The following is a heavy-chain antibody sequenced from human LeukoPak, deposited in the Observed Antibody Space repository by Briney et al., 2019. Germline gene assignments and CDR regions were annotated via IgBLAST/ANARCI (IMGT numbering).Heavy chain of an antibody. CDR2: IIPILGIA. J-gene: IGHJ4*02. CDR1: GGTFSSYA. V-gene: IGHV1-69*04. CDR3: ARDTVLYYYDSSGYYRFDY. D-gene: IGHD3-22*01. Sequence: SVKVSCKASGGTFSSYAISWVRQAPGQGLEWMGRIIPILGIANYAQKLQGRVTMTTDTSTSTAYMELRSLRSDDTAVYYCARDTVLYYYDSSGYYRFDYWGQGTLVTVSS.